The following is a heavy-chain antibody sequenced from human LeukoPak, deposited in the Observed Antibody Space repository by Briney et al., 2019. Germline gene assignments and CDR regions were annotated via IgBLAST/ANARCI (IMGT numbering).Heavy chain of an antibody. J-gene: IGHJ4*02. D-gene: IGHD3-10*01. CDR3: AKDNYYGSGTYYPYYFDY. CDR1: GFTFSSYA. V-gene: IGHV3-23*01. CDR2: ISGSGGST. Sequence: GGSLRLSCAASGFTFSSYAMSWVRQAPGKGLEWVSAISGSGGSTYYADSVKGRFTISRDNSKNTLYLQMNSLRPEDTAVYYCAKDNYYGSGTYYPYYFDYWGQGTLVTVSS.